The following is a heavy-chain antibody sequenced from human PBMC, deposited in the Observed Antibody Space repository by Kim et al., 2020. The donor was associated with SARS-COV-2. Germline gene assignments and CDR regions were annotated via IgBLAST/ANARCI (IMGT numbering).Heavy chain of an antibody. D-gene: IGHD3-22*01. CDR2: IYSGGST. J-gene: IGHJ4*02. CDR1: GFTVSSNY. V-gene: IGHV3-66*02. CDR3: ARDGRSDSSGYYFDY. Sequence: GGSLRLSCAASGFTVSSNYMSWVRQAPGKGLEWVSVIYSGGSTYYADSVKGRFTISRDNSKNTLYLQMNSLRAEDTAVYYCARDGRSDSSGYYFDYWGQGTLVTVSS.